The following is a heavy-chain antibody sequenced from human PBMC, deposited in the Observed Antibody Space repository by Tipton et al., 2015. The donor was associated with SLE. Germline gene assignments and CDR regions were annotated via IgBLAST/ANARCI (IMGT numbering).Heavy chain of an antibody. V-gene: IGHV4-59*11. Sequence: GLVKPSETLSLTCTVSGGSISSRYWSWIRQSPGKGLEWIGSIYHSGTAYYNPSLKSRVTISVDTSKNQISLKLSSVTAADTAVYYCARYPESNYHWFGPWGQGALVTVSS. CDR2: IYHSGTA. D-gene: IGHD4-11*01. CDR1: GGSISSRY. CDR3: ARYPESNYHWFGP. J-gene: IGHJ5*02.